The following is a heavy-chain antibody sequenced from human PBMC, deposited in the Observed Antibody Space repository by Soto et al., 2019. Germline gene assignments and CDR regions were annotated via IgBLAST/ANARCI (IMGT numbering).Heavy chain of an antibody. CDR3: ARAYSSAWYLWFDP. Sequence: GASVKVSCKASGYSLTANHMHWVRQAPGQGLEWVGIVNPSLGRANYAQKFQDRVAMTWDTSTGTFYMELNSLRVEDTAVYYCARAYSSAWYLWFDPWGQGTLVTVSS. J-gene: IGHJ5*02. CDR1: GYSLTANH. CDR2: VNPSLGRA. D-gene: IGHD6-19*01. V-gene: IGHV1-46*01.